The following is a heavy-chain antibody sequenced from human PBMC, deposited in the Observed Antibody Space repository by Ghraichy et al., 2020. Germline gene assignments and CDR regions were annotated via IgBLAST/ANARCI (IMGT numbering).Heavy chain of an antibody. Sequence: GGSLNISCAASGFTFSSYAMSWVRQAPGKGLEWVSGIGGSGGSTYYADSVKGRFTISRDNSKNTLSLQMNSLRAEDTAVYYCAKDEYYYGSGTSGYWGQGTLVTVSS. CDR2: IGGSGGST. J-gene: IGHJ4*02. V-gene: IGHV3-23*01. CDR3: AKDEYYYGSGTSGY. D-gene: IGHD3-10*01. CDR1: GFTFSSYA.